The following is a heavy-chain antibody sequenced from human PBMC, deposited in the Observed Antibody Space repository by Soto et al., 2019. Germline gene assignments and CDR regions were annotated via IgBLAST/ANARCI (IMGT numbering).Heavy chain of an antibody. CDR1: GGTFSSYA. CDR3: ARSQGGSSSLDIYYYYYYGMDV. V-gene: IGHV1-69*13. Sequence: SVKVSCKASGGTFSSYAISWVRQAPGQGLEWMGGIIPIFGIANYAQKFQGRVTITADGSTSTAYMELSSLRSEDTAVYYCARSQGGSSSLDIYYYYYYGMDVWGQGTTVTVSS. D-gene: IGHD2-15*01. CDR2: IIPIFGIA. J-gene: IGHJ6*02.